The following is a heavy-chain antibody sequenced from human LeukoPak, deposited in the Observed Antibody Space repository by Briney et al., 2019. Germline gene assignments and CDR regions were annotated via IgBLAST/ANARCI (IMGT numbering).Heavy chain of an antibody. V-gene: IGHV4-59*12. J-gene: IGHJ5*02. CDR3: ARLDDCSGGSCLGWFDP. Sequence: SETLSLTCTVSGGSISSYYWSWIRQPPGKGLEWIGYIYYSGTTYYNPSLKSRVTISVDRSKNQFSLKLSSVTAADTAVYYCARLDDCSGGSCLGWFDPWGQGTLVTVSS. CDR2: IYYSGTT. D-gene: IGHD2-15*01. CDR1: GGSISSYY.